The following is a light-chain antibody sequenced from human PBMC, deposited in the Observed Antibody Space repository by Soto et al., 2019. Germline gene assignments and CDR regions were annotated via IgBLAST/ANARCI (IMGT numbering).Light chain of an antibody. Sequence: EIVLTQSPGTLSLSPGERVTISCRASQSVNHNFFSWYQQKPGKAPRLLIYDASRRATGIPYRFSGSGSGTDFTLTISRLEPEDFVVYYCQQYGNSPTFGQGTKVDIK. J-gene: IGKJ1*01. V-gene: IGKV3-20*01. CDR1: QSVNHNF. CDR3: QQYGNSPT. CDR2: DAS.